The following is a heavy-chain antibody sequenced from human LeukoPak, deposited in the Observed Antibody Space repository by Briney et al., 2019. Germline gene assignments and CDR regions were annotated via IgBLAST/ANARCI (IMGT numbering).Heavy chain of an antibody. J-gene: IGHJ4*02. D-gene: IGHD2-2*01. CDR3: ARDYCSSTSCLFDY. V-gene: IGHV1-69*13. Sequence: SVKVSCKASGGTFNSYAISWVRQAPGQGLEWMGGIIPMFGTSTSAQKFQGRVTITADESTSTAYMELSSLRSEDTAVYYCARDYCSSTSCLFDYWGQGTLVTVSS. CDR1: GGTFNSYA. CDR2: IIPMFGTS.